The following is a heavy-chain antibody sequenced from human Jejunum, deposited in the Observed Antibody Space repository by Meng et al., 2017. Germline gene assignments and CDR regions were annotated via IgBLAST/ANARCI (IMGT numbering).Heavy chain of an antibody. V-gene: IGHV3-74*01. CDR2: IKSEGTRA. D-gene: IGHD3-10*02. CDR1: GFSFSSYW. Sequence: GGSLRLSCAASGFSFSSYWMHWVRQAPGKALVWASHIKSEGTRASYADSVKGRFTISRDNAKNTLYLQMNSLRVEDTAVYYCVRSIFPYVFDYWGQGTLVTVSS. J-gene: IGHJ4*02. CDR3: VRSIFPYVFDY.